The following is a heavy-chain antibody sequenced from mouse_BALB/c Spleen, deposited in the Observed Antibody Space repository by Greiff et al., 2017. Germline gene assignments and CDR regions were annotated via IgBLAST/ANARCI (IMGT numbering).Heavy chain of an antibody. CDR2: INPSNGGT. D-gene: IGHD1-1*01. V-gene: IGHV1S81*02. Sequence: QVHVKQSGAELVKPGASVKLSCKASGYTFTSYYMYWVKQRPGQGLEWIGGINPSNGGTNFNEKFKSKATLTVDKSSSTAYMQLSSLTSEDSAVYYCTRPTTVVPYAMDYWGQGTSVTVSS. CDR1: GYTFTSYY. CDR3: TRPTTVVPYAMDY. J-gene: IGHJ4*01.